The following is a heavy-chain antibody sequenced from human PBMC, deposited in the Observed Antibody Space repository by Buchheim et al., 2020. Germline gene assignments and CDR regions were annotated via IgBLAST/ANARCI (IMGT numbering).Heavy chain of an antibody. Sequence: EVQLVESGGGLVQPGGSLRLSCAASGFTFSSYWMHWVRQAPGKGLVWVSCINHDASSISYADSVKGRFTISRDNAKNTLYLQMNSLRAEDTAVYYCTSRTPSYSASWQSDFWGQGTL. CDR3: TSRTPSYSASWQSDF. CDR2: INHDASSI. CDR1: GFTFSSYW. V-gene: IGHV3-74*01. D-gene: IGHD1-26*01. J-gene: IGHJ4*02.